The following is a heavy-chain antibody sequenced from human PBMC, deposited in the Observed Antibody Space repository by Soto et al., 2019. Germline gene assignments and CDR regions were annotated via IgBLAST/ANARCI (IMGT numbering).Heavy chain of an antibody. D-gene: IGHD3-3*01. CDR3: ARDSTYDFWSGNVFDY. CDR1: GFTFSSYS. V-gene: IGHV3-21*01. Sequence: GGSLRLSCAASGFTFSSYSMNWVRQAPGKGLEWVSSVSSSSSYIYYADSVKGRFTISRDNAKNSLYLQMNSLRAEDTAVYYCARDSTYDFWSGNVFDYWGQGTLVTVSS. J-gene: IGHJ4*02. CDR2: VSSSSSYI.